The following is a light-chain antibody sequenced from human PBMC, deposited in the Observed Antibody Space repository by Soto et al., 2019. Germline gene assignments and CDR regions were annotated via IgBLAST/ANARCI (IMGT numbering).Light chain of an antibody. V-gene: IGLV1-40*01. J-gene: IGLJ2*01. Sequence: QSVLTQPPSLSGAPGKRVTISCTGSSSNIGAGYDVHWYQHLQGTAPKVLIFNNSNRPAGVPDRFSGSNSGTSASLAITGLQAEDEAVYYCHSYDVRLRGPVFGGGTKLTVL. CDR3: HSYDVRLRGPV. CDR2: NNS. CDR1: SSNIGAGYD.